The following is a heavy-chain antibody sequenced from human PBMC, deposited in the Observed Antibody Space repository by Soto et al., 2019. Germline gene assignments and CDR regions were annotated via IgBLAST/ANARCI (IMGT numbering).Heavy chain of an antibody. V-gene: IGHV4-30-4*02. CDR1: GGSITSGDYY. D-gene: IGHD3-3*01. Sequence: SETLSLTCTVSGGSITSGDYYWSWVRQTPGKGLEFLGYIYYSRTTYSIPSLKSRLTISVDTSKNQFSLKLSSVTAADTAVYYCARVCTIFGVVGWFDPWGQGTLVTVSS. CDR3: ARVCTIFGVVGWFDP. CDR2: IYYSRTT. J-gene: IGHJ5*02.